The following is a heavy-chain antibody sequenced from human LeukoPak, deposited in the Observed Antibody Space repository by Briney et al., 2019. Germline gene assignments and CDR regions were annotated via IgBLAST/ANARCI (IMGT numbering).Heavy chain of an antibody. Sequence: GRSLRLSCAASGFIFSSYAMHWVRQAPGKGPEWVAIIWFDGSNKYYAKSVEGRFTISRDNSKNTLYLQMNSLRAEDTAVYSCARGLGYSYGYGIDYWGQGTLVIASS. CDR3: ARGLGYSYGYGIDY. D-gene: IGHD5-18*01. CDR1: GFIFSSYA. CDR2: IWFDGSNK. V-gene: IGHV3-33*01. J-gene: IGHJ4*02.